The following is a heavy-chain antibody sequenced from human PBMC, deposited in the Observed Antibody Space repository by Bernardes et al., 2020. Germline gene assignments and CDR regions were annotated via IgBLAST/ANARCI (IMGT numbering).Heavy chain of an antibody. Sequence: GGSLRLSCAASGFTFSDSAIHWVRQASGKGLEWVGRIRSRADSYATAYAASVNGRFTVSRDDSKNTAYLQMNGLKTEDTAVYYCTRLDESGYERRAFDIWGQGTMGTVSS. D-gene: IGHD5-12*01. V-gene: IGHV3-73*01. CDR3: TRLDESGYERRAFDI. CDR2: IRSRADSYAT. CDR1: GFTFSDSA. J-gene: IGHJ3*02.